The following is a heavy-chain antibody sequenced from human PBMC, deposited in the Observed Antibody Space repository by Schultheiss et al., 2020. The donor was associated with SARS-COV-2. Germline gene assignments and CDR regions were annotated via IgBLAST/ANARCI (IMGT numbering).Heavy chain of an antibody. V-gene: IGHV3-66*01. CDR3: AREADYYDSSGYYPPFDY. D-gene: IGHD3-22*01. Sequence: GESLKISCAASGFTFSNAWMSWVRQAPGKGLEWVSVIYSGGSTYYADSVKGRFTISRDNSKNTLYLQMNSLRAEDTAVYYCAREADYYDSSGYYPPFDYWGQGTLVTVSS. CDR1: GFTFSNAW. J-gene: IGHJ4*02. CDR2: IYSGGST.